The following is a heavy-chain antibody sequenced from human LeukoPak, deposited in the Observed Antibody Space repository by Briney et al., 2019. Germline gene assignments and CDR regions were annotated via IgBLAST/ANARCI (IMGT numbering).Heavy chain of an antibody. J-gene: IGHJ4*02. CDR3: AFGYSSGWPFDY. D-gene: IGHD6-19*01. CDR2: IIPIFGTA. CDR1: GGTFSSYA. V-gene: IGHV1-69*13. Sequence: GASVKVSCKASGGTFSSYAISWVRQAPGQGLEWMGGIIPIFGTANYAQKFQGRVTITADESTSTAYMELSSLRSEDTAVYYCAFGYSSGWPFDYWGQGTLVTVSS.